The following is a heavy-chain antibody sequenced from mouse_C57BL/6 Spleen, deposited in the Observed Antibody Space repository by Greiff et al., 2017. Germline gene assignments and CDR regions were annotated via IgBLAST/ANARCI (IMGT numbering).Heavy chain of an antibody. D-gene: IGHD2-4*01. V-gene: IGHV1-61*01. Sequence: VQLQQPGAELVRPGSSVKLSCKASGYTFTSYWMDWVKQRPGQGLEWIGNIYPSDSETHYNQKFKDKATLTVDKSSSTAYMQRSSLTSEDSAVYYCARDYDYDWYFDVWGTGTTVTVSS. CDR3: ARDYDYDWYFDV. CDR2: IYPSDSET. CDR1: GYTFTSYW. J-gene: IGHJ1*03.